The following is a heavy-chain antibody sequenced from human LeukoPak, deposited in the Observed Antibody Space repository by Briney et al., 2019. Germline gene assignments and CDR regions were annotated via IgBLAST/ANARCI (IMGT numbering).Heavy chain of an antibody. D-gene: IGHD3-16*01. CDR2: IHYSGSS. V-gene: IGHV4-59*01. CDR1: GGSISTYY. J-gene: IGHJ4*02. Sequence: PSETLSLTCAVSGGSISTYYWSWIRQPPGKGLEWIGYIHYSGSSNYNPSLKSRVTISVDTSKNQFSLKLSSVTAADTAVYYCARGYYYVYWGQGTLVTVSS. CDR3: ARGYYYVY.